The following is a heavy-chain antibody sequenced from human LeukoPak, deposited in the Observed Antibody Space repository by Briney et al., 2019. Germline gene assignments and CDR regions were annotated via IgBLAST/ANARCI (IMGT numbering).Heavy chain of an antibody. CDR1: GGSFSGYY. CDR2: INHSRST. J-gene: IGHJ5*02. V-gene: IGHV4-34*01. CDR3: ARGGLWFGELLSRSWFDP. Sequence: SETLSLTCAVYGGSFSGYYWSWIRQPPGKGLEWIGEINHSRSTNYNPSLKSRVTISVDTSKNQFSLKLSSVTAADTAVYYCARGGLWFGELLSRSWFDPWGQGTLVTVSS. D-gene: IGHD3-10*01.